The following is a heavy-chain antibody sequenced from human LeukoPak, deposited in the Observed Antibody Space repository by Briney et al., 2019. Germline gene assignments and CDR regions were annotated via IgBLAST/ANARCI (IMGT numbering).Heavy chain of an antibody. CDR1: GFTFGDYA. V-gene: IGHV3-49*03. CDR2: IRSKAYGGTT. J-gene: IGHJ4*02. D-gene: IGHD6-19*01. CDR3: TRDTAEQWLVRHFDY. Sequence: GGSLRLSCTASGFTFGDYAMSWFRQAPGKGLEWVGFIRSKAYGGTTEYAASVKGRFTISRDDSKSIAYLQMNSLKPEDTAVYYCTRDTAEQWLVRHFDYWGQGTLVTVSS.